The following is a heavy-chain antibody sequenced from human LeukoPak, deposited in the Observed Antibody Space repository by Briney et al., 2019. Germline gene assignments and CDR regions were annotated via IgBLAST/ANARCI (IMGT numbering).Heavy chain of an antibody. CDR2: ISSGSRTI. V-gene: IGHV3-48*01. J-gene: IGHJ4*02. Sequence: PGGSLRLSCAASGFTFSDYSMNWVRQAPGRGLEWLSYISSGSRTIFYADSVKGRFTISRDNGKNSLFLLMSSLRADDTAVYYCVRESITGDRDFDYWGQGTLITVSS. CDR3: VRESITGDRDFDY. CDR1: GFTFSDYS. D-gene: IGHD7-27*01.